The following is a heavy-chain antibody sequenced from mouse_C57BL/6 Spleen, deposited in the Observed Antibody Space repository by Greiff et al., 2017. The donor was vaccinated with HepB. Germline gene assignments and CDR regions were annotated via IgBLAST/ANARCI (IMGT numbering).Heavy chain of an antibody. CDR2: IDPETGGT. CDR3: TEGSYYGSRTWYFDV. V-gene: IGHV1-15*01. J-gene: IGHJ1*03. D-gene: IGHD1-1*01. CDR1: GYTFTDYE. Sequence: LVESGAELVRPGASVTLSCKASGYTFTDYEMHWVKQTPVHGLEWIGAIDPETGGTAYNQKFKGKAILTADKSSSTAYMELRSLTSEDSAVYYCTEGSYYGSRTWYFDVWGTGTTVTVSS.